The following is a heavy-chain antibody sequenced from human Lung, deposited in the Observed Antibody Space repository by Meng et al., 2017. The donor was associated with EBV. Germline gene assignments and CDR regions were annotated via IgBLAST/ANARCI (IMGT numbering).Heavy chain of an antibody. V-gene: IGHV1-3*01. J-gene: IGHJ4*02. CDR1: GYTFTSYA. CDR3: ARGGGGSGSPAGN. CDR2: INAGNGNT. D-gene: IGHD3-10*01. Sequence: QVQLVQSGAGVKKPGAPLKVSCKASGYTFTSYARHWVRQAPGQRLTWLGWINAGNGNTKYSQKFQVRVTITRDTSASTAYMELSSLRSEDTAVYYCARGGGGSGSPAGNWGQGTLVTVSS.